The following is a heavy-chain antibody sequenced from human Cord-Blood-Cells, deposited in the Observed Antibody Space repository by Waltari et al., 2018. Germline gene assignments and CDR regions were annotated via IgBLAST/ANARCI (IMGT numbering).Heavy chain of an antibody. CDR2: MNPNRGNT. J-gene: IGHJ6*02. CDR1: GYTFTSYD. CDR3: ARVGGSYYYYYYGMDV. Sequence: QVQLVQSGAEVKKPGASVKVSCKASGYTFTSYDINWVRQGNGQGLEWMGWMNPNRGNTGYAQKFQGRVTITRNTSISTAYMELSSLRSEDTAVYYCARVGGSYYYYYYGMDVWGQGTTVTVSS. V-gene: IGHV1-8*03. D-gene: IGHD1-26*01.